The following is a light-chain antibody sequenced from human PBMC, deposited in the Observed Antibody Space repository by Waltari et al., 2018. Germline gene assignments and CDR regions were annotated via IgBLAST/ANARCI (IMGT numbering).Light chain of an antibody. CDR3: QKYESLPAT. CDR1: QSVGRY. CDR2: HAS. V-gene: IGKV3-20*01. J-gene: IGKJ1*01. Sequence: EIVLTQSAGTLSLSPGERATLSCRASQSVGRYLVWYQQKPGQAPRLLIYHASIRATGIPDRFSGSGSGTDFSLTIIRLGPEDFAVYYCQKYESLPATFGQGTKVEI.